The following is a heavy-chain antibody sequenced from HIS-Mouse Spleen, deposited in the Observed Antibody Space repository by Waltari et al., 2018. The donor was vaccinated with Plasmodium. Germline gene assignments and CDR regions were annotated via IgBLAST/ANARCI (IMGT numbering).Heavy chain of an antibody. J-gene: IGHJ4*02. CDR1: GFTLRSYG. CDR2: RSYDGSNK. V-gene: IGHV3-30*18. Sequence: QVQLVESGGGVVQPGRSLRLSCAASGFTLRSYGMQWVRQAPGKGLEWLAVRSYDGSNKYYAYSVKGRFTISRYNSKNPLYLQMNSLRAEDTAVYYCAKDRRSSSWYVDYWGQGTLVTVSS. D-gene: IGHD6-13*01. CDR3: AKDRRSSSWYVDY.